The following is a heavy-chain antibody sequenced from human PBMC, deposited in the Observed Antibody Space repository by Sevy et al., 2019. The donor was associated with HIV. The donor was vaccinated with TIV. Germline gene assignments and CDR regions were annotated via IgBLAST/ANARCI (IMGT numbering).Heavy chain of an antibody. D-gene: IGHD4-17*01. Sequence: GGSLRLSCAASGFTFSDYYMSWIRQAPGKGLEWVSYISSSSSYTNYADSLKGRFTISRDNAKNSLYLQMNSLRAEDAAVYYCARDLDMTTVTTFYYWGQGTLVTVSS. CDR3: ARDLDMTTVTTFYY. V-gene: IGHV3-11*06. CDR1: GFTFSDYY. CDR2: ISSSSSYT. J-gene: IGHJ4*02.